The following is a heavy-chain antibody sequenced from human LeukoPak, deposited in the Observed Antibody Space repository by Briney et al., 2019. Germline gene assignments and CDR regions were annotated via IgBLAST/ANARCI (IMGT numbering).Heavy chain of an antibody. Sequence: PGGSLRLSCAASGFTFSDYYMNWIRQAPGKGLEWVSYITSGSSYTNYADSVKGRFTISRDNAKNSLYLQMNSLRAEDTAVYYCTRRNPPALFDYWGRGTLVTVSS. CDR2: ITSGSSYT. CDR3: TRRNPPALFDY. J-gene: IGHJ4*02. D-gene: IGHD1-14*01. CDR1: GFTFSDYY. V-gene: IGHV3-11*03.